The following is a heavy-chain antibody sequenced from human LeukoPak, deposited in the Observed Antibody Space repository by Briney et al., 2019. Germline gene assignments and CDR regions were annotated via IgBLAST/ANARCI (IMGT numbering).Heavy chain of an antibody. Sequence: GGSLRLSCEASRDTCSTYDINRGRQATGQGGEWLGGMITNSGNTDYAQNFQGRVTITCNTSITTAYMQLSSTRCEDTTVNYCARGARGPRTLPIVVIAAARWYNYYYMDVWGKGTTVTVSS. J-gene: IGHJ6*03. V-gene: IGHV1-8*03. CDR2: MITNSGNT. D-gene: IGHD2-2*01. CDR3: ARGARGPRTLPIVVIAAARWYNYYYMDV. CDR1: RDTCSTYD.